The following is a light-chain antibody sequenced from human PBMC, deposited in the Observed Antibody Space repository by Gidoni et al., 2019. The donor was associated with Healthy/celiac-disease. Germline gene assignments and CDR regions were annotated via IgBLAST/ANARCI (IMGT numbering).Light chain of an antibody. J-gene: IGKJ4*01. CDR2: DAS. V-gene: IGKV3-11*01. Sequence: EMLWTQSQPTLCLSPGERATPSCRASQSVSSYLAWYQQKPGQAPRLLIYDASNRATGIPARFSGSGSGTDFTLTISSLEPEDFAVYYCQQRSNWFLTFGGGTKVEIK. CDR3: QQRSNWFLT. CDR1: QSVSSY.